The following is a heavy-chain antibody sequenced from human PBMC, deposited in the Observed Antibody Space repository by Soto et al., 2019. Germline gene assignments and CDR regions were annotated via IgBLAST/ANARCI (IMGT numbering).Heavy chain of an antibody. J-gene: IGHJ4*02. CDR3: ANDIESNIMITFGGGFDY. V-gene: IGHV3-9*01. CDR2: ISWNSGSI. Sequence: GGSLRLSCAASGFTFDDYAMHWVRQAPGKGLEWVSGISWNSGSIGYADSVKGRFTISRDNAKNSLYLQMNSLRAEDTALYYCANDIESNIMITFGGGFDYWGQGTLVTVSS. CDR1: GFTFDDYA. D-gene: IGHD3-16*01.